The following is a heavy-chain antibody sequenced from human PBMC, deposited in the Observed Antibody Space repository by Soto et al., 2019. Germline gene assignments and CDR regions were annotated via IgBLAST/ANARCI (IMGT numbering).Heavy chain of an antibody. CDR2: ISSSGTTV. D-gene: IGHD6-13*01. CDR1: GFTFSSYE. Sequence: PGGSLRLSCAASGFTFSSYEMNWFRQAPVNGLEWVSYISSSGTTVHYADSLKGRFTISRDNAKNSLYLQMNSLRADYTAVYYCATSRTFDYWGQEPLVTVPS. CDR3: ATSRTFDY. J-gene: IGHJ4*02. V-gene: IGHV3-48*03.